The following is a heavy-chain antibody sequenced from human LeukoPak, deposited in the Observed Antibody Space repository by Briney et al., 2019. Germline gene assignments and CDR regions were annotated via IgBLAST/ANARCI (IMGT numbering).Heavy chain of an antibody. CDR2: IYSGGTT. CDR3: ARFYGDYVLDY. V-gene: IGHV3-53*01. Sequence: GGSLRLSCAASGFTVSSNYMSWVRQAPGKGLEWVSVIYSGGTTYYADSVKGRFTISRGNSKNTLYLQMNSLRAEDTAVYYCARFYGDYVLDYWGQGTLVTVSS. D-gene: IGHD4-17*01. CDR1: GFTVSSNY. J-gene: IGHJ4*02.